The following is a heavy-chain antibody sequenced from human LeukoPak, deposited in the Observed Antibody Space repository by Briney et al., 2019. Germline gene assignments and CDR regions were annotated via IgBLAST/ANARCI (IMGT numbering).Heavy chain of an antibody. J-gene: IGHJ4*02. Sequence: PGRSLRLSCAASGFTFSSYAMHWVRQAPGKGLEWVAVISYDGSNKYYADSVKGRFTISRDNAKNSLYLQMNSLRAEDMAVYYCARNGVYDFWSGYYRLFDYWGQGTLVTVSS. CDR3: ARNGVYDFWSGYYRLFDY. V-gene: IGHV3-30-3*01. CDR1: GFTFSSYA. CDR2: ISYDGSNK. D-gene: IGHD3-3*01.